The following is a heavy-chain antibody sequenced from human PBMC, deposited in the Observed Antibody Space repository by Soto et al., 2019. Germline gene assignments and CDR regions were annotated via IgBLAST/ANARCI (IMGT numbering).Heavy chain of an antibody. J-gene: IGHJ6*02. CDR2: IYSGADT. Sequence: EEQLVESGGGFIQPGGSLRLSCAASGFTVSSNYMSWVRQAPGKGLEWVSIIYSGADTYYAGSVKGRFTIARENPTNTLYLQMNSLRAEDTAVYYCARDHSKEFGMYVWGQGTTVTV. CDR3: ARDHSKEFGMYV. CDR1: GFTVSSNY. V-gene: IGHV3-53*01. D-gene: IGHD3-10*01.